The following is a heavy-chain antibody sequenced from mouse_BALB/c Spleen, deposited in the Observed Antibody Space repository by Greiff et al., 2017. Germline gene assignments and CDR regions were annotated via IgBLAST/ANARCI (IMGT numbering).Heavy chain of an antibody. Sequence: VQLQQSGAELAKPGASVKMSCKASGYTFTSYWMHWVKQRPGQGLEWIGYINPSTGYTEYNQKFKDKATLTADKSSSTAYMQLSSLTSEDSAVYYCASDGYSSFAYWGQGTLVTVSA. J-gene: IGHJ3*01. CDR2: INPSTGYT. CDR3: ASDGYSSFAY. CDR1: GYTFTSYW. V-gene: IGHV1-7*01. D-gene: IGHD2-3*01.